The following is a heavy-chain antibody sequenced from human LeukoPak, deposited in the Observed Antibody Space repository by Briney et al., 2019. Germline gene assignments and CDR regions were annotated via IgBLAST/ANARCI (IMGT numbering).Heavy chain of an antibody. V-gene: IGHV4-59*01. D-gene: IGHD1-26*01. CDR3: ARALYSGSYYGWFDP. Sequence: SETLSLTCTVSRGSISGYSWSWIRQSPGGGLEWIGYIYYSGDTAYNPSLRSRVTLSVDTSKNQFSLQLRSVTTADTAVYYCARALYSGSYYGWFDPWGQGTLVTVSS. CDR1: RGSISGYS. J-gene: IGHJ5*02. CDR2: IYYSGDT.